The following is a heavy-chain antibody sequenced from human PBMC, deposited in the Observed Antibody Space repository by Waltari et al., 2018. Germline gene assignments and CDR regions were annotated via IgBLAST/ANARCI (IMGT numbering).Heavy chain of an antibody. Sequence: QVQLQESGPGLVKPSETLSLTCTVSGGSISSYYWSWIRQPPGKGLEWSGYIYYSGSTNDNPSRKIRVTRSVYTSKNQFSLKLSSVTAADTAVYYCARDRARGYSYGTYFDYWGQGTLVTVSS. CDR3: ARDRARGYSYGTYFDY. J-gene: IGHJ4*02. CDR2: IYYSGST. V-gene: IGHV4-59*01. CDR1: GGSISSYY. D-gene: IGHD5-18*01.